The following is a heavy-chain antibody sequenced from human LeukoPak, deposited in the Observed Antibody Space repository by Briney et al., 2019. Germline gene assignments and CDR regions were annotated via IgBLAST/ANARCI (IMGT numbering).Heavy chain of an antibody. CDR1: GGSSSGYY. V-gene: IGHV4-34*01. Sequence: SETLSLTCAVYGGSSSGYYWSWIRQPPGKGLEWIGEINHSGSTNNNPSLKSRVTISVDTSKNQFSLQLSSVTAADTAVYFATGYCSGGSCSGLWFDPWGQGTLVTVSS. D-gene: IGHD2-15*01. CDR3: TGYCSGGSCSGLWFDP. J-gene: IGHJ5*02. CDR2: INHSGST.